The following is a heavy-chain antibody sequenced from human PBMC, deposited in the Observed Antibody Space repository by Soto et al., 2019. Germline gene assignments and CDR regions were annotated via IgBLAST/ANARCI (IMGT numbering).Heavy chain of an antibody. V-gene: IGHV4-59*01. CDR3: ARSRRGYSGRAFEI. CDR2: IYYSGST. J-gene: IGHJ3*02. CDR1: GGSISSYY. Sequence: SETLSLTCTVSGGSISSYYWSWIRQPPGKGLEWIGYIYYSGSTNYNPSLKSRVTISVDTSKNQFSLKLSSVTAADTAVYYCARSRRGYSGRAFEIWGQGTMVTVSS. D-gene: IGHD5-18*01.